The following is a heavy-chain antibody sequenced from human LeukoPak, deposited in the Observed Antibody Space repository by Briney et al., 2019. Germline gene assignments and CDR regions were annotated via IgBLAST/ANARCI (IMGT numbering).Heavy chain of an antibody. V-gene: IGHV3-23*01. CDR3: AKASDTVTSRNYFDY. CDR2: ISISSATT. Sequence: GGSLRLSRAASGFTFSNYAMSWVRQAPGKGLEWVSTISISSATTYYADSVKGRFTISRDNSKKTLYLQMNSLTAEDTAVYYCAKASDTVTSRNYFDYWGQGTLVTVSS. J-gene: IGHJ4*02. CDR1: GFTFSNYA. D-gene: IGHD4-17*01.